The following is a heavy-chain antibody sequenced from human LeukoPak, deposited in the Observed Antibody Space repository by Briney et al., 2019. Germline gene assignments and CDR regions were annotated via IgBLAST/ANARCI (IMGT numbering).Heavy chain of an antibody. J-gene: IGHJ4*02. D-gene: IGHD3-22*01. CDR2: INHSGST. Sequence: SETLSLTCAVYGGSFSGYYWSWIPQPPGKGLEWIGEINHSGSTNYNPSLKSRVTISVDTSKNQFSLKSSSVTAADTAVYYCASSGYMPIDYWGQGTLVTVSS. V-gene: IGHV4-34*01. CDR1: GGSFSGYY. CDR3: ASSGYMPIDY.